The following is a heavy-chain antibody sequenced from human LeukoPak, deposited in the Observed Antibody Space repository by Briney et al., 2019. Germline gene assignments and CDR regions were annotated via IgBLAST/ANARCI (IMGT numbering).Heavy chain of an antibody. CDR3: ARPYYYFIDV. Sequence: SETLSLTCTVSGGSISSYYWSWIRQPPGKGLEWIGEIHHSGSTNYNPSLESRVTISVDKSENQFSLKLTSVTAADTAVYYCARPYYYFIDVWGRGTTVTVSS. V-gene: IGHV4-59*12. J-gene: IGHJ6*03. CDR1: GGSISSYY. CDR2: IHHSGST.